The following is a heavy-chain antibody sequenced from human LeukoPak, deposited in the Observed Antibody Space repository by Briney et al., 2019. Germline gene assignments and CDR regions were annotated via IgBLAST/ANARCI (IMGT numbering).Heavy chain of an antibody. CDR2: INPNTGGT. V-gene: IGHV1-2*02. CDR1: GYTFTGHY. J-gene: IGHJ4*02. CDR3: AKERAGYTNPYYFDY. D-gene: IGHD3-16*02. Sequence: ASVKVSCKASGYTFTGHYIHSIRQAPGHGLEWMGWINPNTGGTQSAKKFQGRVTMTRDTSISTAYMELRSLRSDDTAVYYCAKERAGYTNPYYFDYWGQGTLVTVSS.